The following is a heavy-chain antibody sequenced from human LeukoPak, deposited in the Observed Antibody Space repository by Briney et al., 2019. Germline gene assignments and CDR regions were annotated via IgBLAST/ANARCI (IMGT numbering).Heavy chain of an antibody. J-gene: IGHJ6*02. D-gene: IGHD4-17*01. CDR3: ARPFTTVSYGIDV. CDR1: GGSVSNNNFY. V-gene: IGHV4-39*01. Sequence: PSETLSLTCTVSGGSVSNNNFYWVWIRQPPGKGLEWIGSIYYSGSTYYNPSLESRVTISVGTSKNQFSLKLSSVTAADTAVYYCARPFTTVSYGIDVWGRGTTVAVSS. CDR2: IYYSGST.